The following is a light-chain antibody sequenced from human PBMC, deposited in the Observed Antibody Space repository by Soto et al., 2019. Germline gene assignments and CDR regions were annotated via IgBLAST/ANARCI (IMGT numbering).Light chain of an antibody. CDR3: QQLDGYPAT. CDR1: QGVNSY. V-gene: IGKV1-9*01. CDR2: AAS. J-gene: IGKJ5*01. Sequence: DIQLTQSPSFLSASVGDRVTITCRASQGVNSYFAWYQQKPGKAPKLLIYAASTLQSGVPSRFSGSGSGTEFTLTISSLQPEDSAAYFCQQLDGYPATFGQGTRLEIK.